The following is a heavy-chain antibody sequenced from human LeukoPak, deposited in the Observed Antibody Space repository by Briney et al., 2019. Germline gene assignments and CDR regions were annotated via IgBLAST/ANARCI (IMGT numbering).Heavy chain of an antibody. V-gene: IGHV3-23*01. CDR2: ISGSGGST. CDR1: GLTFTSYA. D-gene: IGHD3-16*01. Sequence: GGSLRFSGAASGLTFTSYAMSGFPQAPGKGLEWVSAISGSGGSTYYADSVKGRFTISRDNSKNTLYLQMNSLRAEDTAIYYCAKDFGDWGQGTLVTVSS. J-gene: IGHJ4*02. CDR3: AKDFGD.